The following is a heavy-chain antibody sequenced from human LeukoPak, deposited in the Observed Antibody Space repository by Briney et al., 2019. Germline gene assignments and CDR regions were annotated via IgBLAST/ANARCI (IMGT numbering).Heavy chain of an antibody. CDR3: AKDDRWLQCCC. D-gene: IGHD5-24*01. Sequence: GGSLRLSCTVSGFIFSDFSISWVRQAPGKGLEWVSGIIPSGHTIYYADSVRGRFTICRDNSRNTVYLQMNSLRAEETAVYYCAKDDRWLQCCCWGQGTLVTVSA. CDR2: IIPSGHTI. V-gene: IGHV3-23*01. J-gene: IGHJ4*02. CDR1: GFIFSDFS.